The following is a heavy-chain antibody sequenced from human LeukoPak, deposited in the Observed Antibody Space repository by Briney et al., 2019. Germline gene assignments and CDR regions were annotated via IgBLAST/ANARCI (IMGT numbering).Heavy chain of an antibody. D-gene: IGHD6-13*01. CDR2: ISSSGSTI. V-gene: IGHV3-11*01. Sequence: GGSLRLSCAASGFTFSDYYMSWIRQAPGKGLEWVSYISSSGSTIYYADPVKGRFPISRTHAKNSLYLQMNSLRAEATAVYYCARAGYSSSWYESPYYYYGMDVWGQGTTVTVSS. CDR3: ARAGYSSSWYESPYYYYGMDV. J-gene: IGHJ6*02. CDR1: GFTFSDYY.